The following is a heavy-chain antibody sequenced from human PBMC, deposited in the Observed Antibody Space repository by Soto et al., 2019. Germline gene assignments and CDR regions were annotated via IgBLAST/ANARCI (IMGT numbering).Heavy chain of an antibody. V-gene: IGHV5-51*01. CDR3: ARHLPYYYGSGSYYNTFSYYYYGMDV. J-gene: IGHJ6*02. CDR2: IYPGDSDT. D-gene: IGHD3-10*01. CDR1: GYSFTSYW. Sequence: GESLKISCKGSGYSFTSYWIGWVRQMPGKCLEWMGIIYPGDSDTRYSPSFQGQVTISADKSISTAYLQWSSLKASDTAMYYCARHLPYYYGSGSYYNTFSYYYYGMDVWGQGTTVTVSS.